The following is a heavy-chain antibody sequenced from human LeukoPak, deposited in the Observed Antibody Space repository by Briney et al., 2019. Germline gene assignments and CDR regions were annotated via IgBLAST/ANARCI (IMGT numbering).Heavy chain of an antibody. D-gene: IGHD6-13*01. CDR1: GGTFSSYA. V-gene: IGHV1-18*01. CDR2: ISAYNGNT. J-gene: IGHJ4*02. Sequence: ASVKVSCKASGGTFSSYAISWVRQAPGQGLEWMGWISAYNGNTNYAQKLQGRVTMTTDTSTSTAYMELRGLRSDDTAVYYCARDRLGFAAASDYWGQGTLVTVSS. CDR3: ARDRLGFAAASDY.